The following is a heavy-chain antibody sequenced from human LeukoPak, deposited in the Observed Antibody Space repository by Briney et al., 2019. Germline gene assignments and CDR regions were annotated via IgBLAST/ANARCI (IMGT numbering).Heavy chain of an antibody. CDR1: GGSISSSSYY. Sequence: SETLSLTCTVSGGSISSSSYYCGWIRQPPGKGLEWIGSIYYSGSTYYNPSLKSRVTISVDTSKNQFSLKLSSVTAADTAVYYCAVQSSGWPPIDYWGQGTLVTVSS. D-gene: IGHD6-19*01. CDR3: AVQSSGWPPIDY. J-gene: IGHJ4*02. V-gene: IGHV4-39*01. CDR2: IYYSGST.